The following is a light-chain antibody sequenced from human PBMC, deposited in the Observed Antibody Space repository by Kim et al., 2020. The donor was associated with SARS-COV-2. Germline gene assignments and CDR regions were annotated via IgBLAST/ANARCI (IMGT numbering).Light chain of an antibody. CDR3: SSYTSSSTWV. V-gene: IGLV2-14*01. CDR2: DVS. CDR1: SSDVGGYNY. Sequence: LTQAASVSGSPGQSITISCTGTSSDVGGYNYVSWYQLHPGKAPKLMISDVSKRPSGVSNRFSGLKSGNTASLTISGLQAEDEADYYCSSYTSSSTWVFGGGTQLTVL. J-gene: IGLJ3*02.